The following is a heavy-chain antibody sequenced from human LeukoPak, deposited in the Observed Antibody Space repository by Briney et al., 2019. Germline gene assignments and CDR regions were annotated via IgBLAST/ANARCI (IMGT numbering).Heavy chain of an antibody. J-gene: IGHJ4*02. CDR3: ARVTSGGYLDS. CDR1: GGSISSGSYY. CDR2: IYTSGST. V-gene: IGHV4-61*02. Sequence: SQTLSLTCTVSGGSISSGSYYWSWIRQPAGTGLEWIGRIYTSGSTNYNPSLKSRVSISVDTSKNQFSLKLNSVTAADTAVYYCARVTSGGYLDSWGQGTLVTVSS. D-gene: IGHD3-22*01.